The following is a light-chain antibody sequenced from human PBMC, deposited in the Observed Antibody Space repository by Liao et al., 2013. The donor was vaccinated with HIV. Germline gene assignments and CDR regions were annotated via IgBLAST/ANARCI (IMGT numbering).Light chain of an antibody. V-gene: IGLV3-1*01. J-gene: IGLJ3*02. Sequence: SYELTQPPSVSVSPGQTASITCSGDKLGDNYAFWYQQKPGQSPVLVIYQDNKRPSGIPERFSGSNSGNTATLTISGTQAMDEADYYCQAWDSSTVVFGGGTKLTVL. CDR2: QDN. CDR3: QAWDSSTVV. CDR1: KLGDNY.